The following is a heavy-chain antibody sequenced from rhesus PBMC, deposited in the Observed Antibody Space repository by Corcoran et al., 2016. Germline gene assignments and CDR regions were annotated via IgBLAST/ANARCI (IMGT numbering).Heavy chain of an antibody. V-gene: IGHV4S11*01. CDR3: ARAPLTVAATTDRFDV. D-gene: IGHD4-29*01. CDR1: GGSISSNY. J-gene: IGHJ5-1*01. CDR2: IYGSGSST. Sequence: QVQLQESGPGLVKPLETLSLTCAVSGGSISSNYCSWILQAPGKGLEWIGYIYGSGSSTNYNPSLKSRVTLSVDTSKNQLSLKLSSVTAADTAVYYCARAPLTVAATTDRFDVWGPGVLVTVSS.